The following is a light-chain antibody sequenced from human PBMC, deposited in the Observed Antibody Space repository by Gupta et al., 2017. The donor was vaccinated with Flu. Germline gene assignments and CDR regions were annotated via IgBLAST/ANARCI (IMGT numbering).Light chain of an antibody. Sequence: QSVLTQPPSASGTPGQRVTISCSESSSNIGNTFVYWYQQLPGTAPKLLIYRNNQRPSGVPARISVSKSGTSASLAISGLRSEDEADYYCATWNDNLSSWVFGGGTKLTVL. V-gene: IGLV1-47*01. CDR2: RNN. CDR3: ATWNDNLSSWV. J-gene: IGLJ2*01. CDR1: SSNIGNTF.